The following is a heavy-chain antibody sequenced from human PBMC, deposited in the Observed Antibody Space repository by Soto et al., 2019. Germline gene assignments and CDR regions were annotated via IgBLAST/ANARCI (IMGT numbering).Heavy chain of an antibody. CDR2: TYYGSKWYN. CDR1: GDSVSSNSAA. D-gene: IGHD6-6*01. J-gene: IGHJ6*02. CDR3: AREEYSRLYYYYYYGMDV. Sequence: SQTLSLTCAISGDSVSSNSAAWNWIRQSPSRGLEWLVRTYYGSKWYNDYAVSVKSRITINPDTSKNQFSLQLNSVTPEDTAVYYCAREEYSRLYYYYYYGMDVWGQGTTVTVSS. V-gene: IGHV6-1*01.